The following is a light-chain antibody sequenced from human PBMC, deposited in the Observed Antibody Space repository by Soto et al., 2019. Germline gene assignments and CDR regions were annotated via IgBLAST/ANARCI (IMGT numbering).Light chain of an antibody. CDR3: QQYGDSPLT. CDR2: GAS. CDR1: QNVYINS. J-gene: IGKJ3*01. Sequence: EVVLTQSPGTLSLSPGERATLSCRASQNVYINSLAWYQQKPGQPPRLLIYGASTRAAAIPDRFSGSGSGADFALSIDGLEPEDFAIYYCQQYGDSPLTFGPGTKVDTK. V-gene: IGKV3-20*01.